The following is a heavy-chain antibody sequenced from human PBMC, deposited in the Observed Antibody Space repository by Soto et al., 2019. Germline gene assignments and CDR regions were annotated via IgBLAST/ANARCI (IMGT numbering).Heavy chain of an antibody. CDR1: GFTFSSYA. Sequence: GGSLRLSCAASGFTFSSYAMSWVRQAPGKGLEWVSVIYSSGNAYYADSVKGRFTISRHDSKNTLYLQMNSLRAEDTAVYYCAYSSTPFDYWGQGTLVTVSS. V-gene: IGHV3-23*05. CDR3: AYSSTPFDY. D-gene: IGHD6-13*01. CDR2: IYSSGNA. J-gene: IGHJ4*02.